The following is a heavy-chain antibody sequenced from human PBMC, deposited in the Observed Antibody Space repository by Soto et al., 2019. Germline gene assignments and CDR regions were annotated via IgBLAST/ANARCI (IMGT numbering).Heavy chain of an antibody. CDR3: ARSPFMSVAGNPFQH. CDR1: GYTFTSYG. D-gene: IGHD6-19*01. CDR2: ISAYNGNT. V-gene: IGHV1-18*01. Sequence: ASVKVSCKASGYTFTSYGISWVRQAPGQGLEWMGWISAYNGNTNYAQKLQGRVTMTTDTSTSTAYMELRSLRSDDTAVYYCARSPFMSVAGNPFQHWGQGTLVTVSS. J-gene: IGHJ1*01.